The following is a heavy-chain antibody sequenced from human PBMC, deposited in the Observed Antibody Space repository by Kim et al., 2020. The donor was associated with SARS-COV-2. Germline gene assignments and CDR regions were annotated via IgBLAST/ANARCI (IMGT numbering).Heavy chain of an antibody. Sequence: GGSLTLSCAASGFTFSDYYMSWIRQAPGKGLEWFSYISSSSSYTNYADSVKGRFTISRDNAKNSLYLQMNSLRAEDTAVYYCARVREGGSSWYYFDYWGQETLVTVSS. CDR3: ARVREGGSSWYYFDY. D-gene: IGHD6-13*01. J-gene: IGHJ4*02. CDR2: ISSSSSYT. CDR1: GFTFSDYY. V-gene: IGHV3-11*05.